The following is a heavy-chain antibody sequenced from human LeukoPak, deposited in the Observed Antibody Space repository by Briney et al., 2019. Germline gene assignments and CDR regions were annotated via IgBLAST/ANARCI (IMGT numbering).Heavy chain of an antibody. D-gene: IGHD3-10*01. CDR3: TTVTLRPVGL. Sequence: GGSLRLSCAASGFTFIRHGMSWVRQAPGKGLEWVGRIKSKTDGGTIDYAAPVKGRFTISRDDSKSTLFLQMNSLKIEDTAVYYCTTVTLRPVGLWGQGTLVTVSS. V-gene: IGHV3-15*05. CDR2: IKSKTDGGTI. CDR1: GFTFIRHG. J-gene: IGHJ4*02.